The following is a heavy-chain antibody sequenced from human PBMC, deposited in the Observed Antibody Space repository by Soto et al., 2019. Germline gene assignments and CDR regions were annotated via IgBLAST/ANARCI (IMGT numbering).Heavy chain of an antibody. CDR3: ARYRLTATWSKFDY. V-gene: IGHV4-31*01. D-gene: IGHD3-16*02. CDR2: ISHRGNT. CDR1: GVSVGSDAYY. Sequence: QVQLQQSGPGLVKSSQTLSLTCGVSGVSVGSDAYYWSWIRQHPGKGLEWVGFISHRGNTYSNPSLQSLLTLTVNMYTNQYSLTRPSGTAADTALYFCARYRLTATWSKFDYWGQGSLVTVSS. J-gene: IGHJ4*02.